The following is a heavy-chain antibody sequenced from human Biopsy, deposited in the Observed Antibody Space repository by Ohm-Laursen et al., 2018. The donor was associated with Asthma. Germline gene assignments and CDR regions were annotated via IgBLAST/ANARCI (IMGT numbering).Heavy chain of an antibody. Sequence: GTLSLTCSLSSGSGGYMRSGNYYWGWIRQPPGKGLEWIGSIYYRGTTYYNPSLGSRVTVSADTSKNQFSLKLTPVTAADTAVYYCVRGSSSWHHGPFHYYYGLDVWGQGTTATVSS. J-gene: IGHJ6*02. D-gene: IGHD6-13*01. CDR2: IYYRGTT. CDR1: SGSGGYMRSGNYY. CDR3: VRGSSSWHHGPFHYYYGLDV. V-gene: IGHV4-39*01.